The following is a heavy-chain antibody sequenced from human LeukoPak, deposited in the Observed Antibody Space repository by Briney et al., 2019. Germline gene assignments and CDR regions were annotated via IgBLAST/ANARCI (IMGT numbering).Heavy chain of an antibody. CDR1: GGSFSGYY. Sequence: SETLSLTCAVYGGSFSGYYWSWIRQPPGKGLEWIGEINHSGSTNYNPSLKSRVTISVDTSKNQFSLKLRSVPAADTAVYYCARRRVVVVAATVPSLKRYWYFDLWGRGTLVTVSS. CDR2: INHSGST. CDR3: ARRRVVVVAATVPSLKRYWYFDL. V-gene: IGHV4-34*01. J-gene: IGHJ2*01. D-gene: IGHD2-15*01.